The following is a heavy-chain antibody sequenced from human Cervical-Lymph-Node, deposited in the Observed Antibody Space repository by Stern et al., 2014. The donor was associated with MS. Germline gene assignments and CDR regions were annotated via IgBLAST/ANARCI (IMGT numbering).Heavy chain of an antibody. V-gene: IGHV3-9*01. J-gene: IGHJ4*02. Sequence: EVQLVESGGGLVQPGRSLRLSCAASGFTFDDYAMHWVRQAPGKGPEWVSGISWNSGSIGYADSVKGRFTISRDNAKNSLYLQMNSLRAEDTALYYCARGSNYFDSSVDYWGQGTLVTVSS. CDR3: ARGSNYFDSSVDY. D-gene: IGHD3-22*01. CDR1: GFTFDDYA. CDR2: ISWNSGSI.